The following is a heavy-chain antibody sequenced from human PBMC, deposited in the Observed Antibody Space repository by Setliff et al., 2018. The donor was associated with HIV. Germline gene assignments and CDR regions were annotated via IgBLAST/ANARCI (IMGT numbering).Heavy chain of an antibody. J-gene: IGHJ6*02. CDR2: VDNSGSI. CDR1: GASIKTFY. D-gene: IGHD3-9*01. CDR3: AREKQQYYDLLTGYDYYYGMDV. V-gene: IGHV4-59*01. Sequence: PSETLSLTCTASGASIKTFYWSWIRQSPGKGLEWIGYVDNSGSINYNPSLRSRVTISVDTSNSQVSLRLTSLTAADTAIYYCAREKQQYYDLLTGYDYYYGMDVWGQGTSVTFSS.